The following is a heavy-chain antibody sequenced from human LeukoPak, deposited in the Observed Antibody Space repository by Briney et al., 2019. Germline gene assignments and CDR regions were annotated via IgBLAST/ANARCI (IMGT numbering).Heavy chain of an antibody. CDR2: IYTSGST. CDR1: GGSISSYY. D-gene: IGHD4-17*01. Sequence: PSETLSLTCTVSGGSISSYYWSWIRQPAGKGLEWIGRIYTSGSTNYNPSLKSRVTMSVDTSKNQFSLKLSSVTAADTAVYYCARARPSGDYEDHNHGLDPWGQGTLVTVSS. CDR3: ARARPSGDYEDHNHGLDP. V-gene: IGHV4-4*07. J-gene: IGHJ5*02.